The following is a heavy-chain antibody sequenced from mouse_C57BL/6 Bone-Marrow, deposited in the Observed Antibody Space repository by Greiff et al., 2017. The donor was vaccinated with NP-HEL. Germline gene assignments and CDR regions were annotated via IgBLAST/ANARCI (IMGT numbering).Heavy chain of an antibody. CDR2: IDPEEGDT. V-gene: IGHV14-1*01. CDR1: GFNIKDYY. Sequence: EVKVEESGAELVRPGASVKLSCTASGFNIKDYYMHWVKQRPEQGLEWIGRIDPEEGDTEYAPKFQGKATMTADTSSNTAYLQLSSLTSEDTAVYYCTTSYGSSPYWYFDVWGTGTTVTVSS. J-gene: IGHJ1*03. D-gene: IGHD1-1*01. CDR3: TTSYGSSPYWYFDV.